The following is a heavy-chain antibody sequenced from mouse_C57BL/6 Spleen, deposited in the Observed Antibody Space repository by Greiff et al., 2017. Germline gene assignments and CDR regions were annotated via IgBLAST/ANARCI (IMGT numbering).Heavy chain of an antibody. CDR2: INYDGSST. Sequence: EVQLVESEGGLVQPGSSMKLSCTASGFTFSDYYMAWVRQVPEKGLEWVANINYDGSSTYYLDSLKSRFIISRDNAKNILYLQMSSLKSEDTATYYCARLGADYFDYWGQGTTLTVSS. V-gene: IGHV5-16*01. CDR1: GFTFSDYY. J-gene: IGHJ2*01. CDR3: ARLGADYFDY. D-gene: IGHD4-1*01.